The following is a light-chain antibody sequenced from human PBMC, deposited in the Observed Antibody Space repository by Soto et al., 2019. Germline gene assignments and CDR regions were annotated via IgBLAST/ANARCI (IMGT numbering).Light chain of an antibody. CDR2: GTT. V-gene: IGKV3-20*01. Sequence: EIVLTQSPGTLSLSPGERATLSCRASQNVKTNSLTWYQQKPGRAPRLLIYGTTNRATGIPDRFSGSRSGTDFTLIISRLEPEDFAVYYCQQFDSPPQTFGQGTKLEIK. CDR1: QNVKTNS. CDR3: QQFDSPPQT. J-gene: IGKJ2*01.